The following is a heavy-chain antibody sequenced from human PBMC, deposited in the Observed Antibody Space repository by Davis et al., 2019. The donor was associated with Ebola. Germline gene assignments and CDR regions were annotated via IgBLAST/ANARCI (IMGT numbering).Heavy chain of an antibody. CDR1: GFTFSSYA. CDR2: ISGSGGST. CDR3: ARDSDEGYSSGWYVAFDI. J-gene: IGHJ3*02. V-gene: IGHV3-23*01. Sequence: PGGSLRLSCAASGFTFSSYAMSWVRQAPGKGLEWVSAISGSGGSTYYADSVKGRFTISRDNSKNTLYLQMNSLRAEDTAVYYCARDSDEGYSSGWYVAFDIWGQGTMVTVSS. D-gene: IGHD6-19*01.